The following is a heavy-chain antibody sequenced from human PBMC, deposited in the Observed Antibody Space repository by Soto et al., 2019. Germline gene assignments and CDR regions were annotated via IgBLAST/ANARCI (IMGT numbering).Heavy chain of an antibody. D-gene: IGHD3-3*01. Sequence: QERLVQSRAEVRKPGSSVKVSCKVTGGTSTRYAINWVRQAPGQGLEWMGGIVPMFGTSKYAQKFQGRVTTTADTSTNIAYMELRSLRSEDTAVYYCNRGSEYDFLSGYLWGQGTLVSVSS. CDR3: NRGSEYDFLSGYL. V-gene: IGHV1-69*06. CDR2: IVPMFGTS. J-gene: IGHJ4*02. CDR1: GGTSTRYA.